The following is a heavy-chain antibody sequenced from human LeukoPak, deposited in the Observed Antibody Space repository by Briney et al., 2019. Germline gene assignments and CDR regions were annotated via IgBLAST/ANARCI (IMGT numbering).Heavy chain of an antibody. CDR1: GYTFTSYG. J-gene: IGHJ3*02. D-gene: IGHD6-19*01. CDR2: ICAYNGDT. CDR3: ARGLAWGPFDI. Sequence: GASVKVSCKASGYTFTSYGISWVRQAPGQGLESRGWICAYNGDTNYAQKLKGRVTMTTDTSTSTAYMELRSLRPDDTAVYYCARGLAWGPFDIWRQGTMVTVSS. V-gene: IGHV1-18*01.